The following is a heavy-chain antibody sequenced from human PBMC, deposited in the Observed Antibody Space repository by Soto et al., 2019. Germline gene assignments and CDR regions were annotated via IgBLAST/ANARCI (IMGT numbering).Heavy chain of an antibody. CDR3: ARDRGGYSYGYRFDY. D-gene: IGHD5-18*01. V-gene: IGHV1-69*13. CDR2: IIPIFGTA. CDR1: GGTFSSYA. Sequence: SVKVSCKASGGTFSSYAISWVRQAPGQGLEWMGGIIPIFGTASYAQKFQGRVTITADESTSTAYMELSSLRSEDTAVYYCARDRGGYSYGYRFDYWGQGTLVTVSS. J-gene: IGHJ4*02.